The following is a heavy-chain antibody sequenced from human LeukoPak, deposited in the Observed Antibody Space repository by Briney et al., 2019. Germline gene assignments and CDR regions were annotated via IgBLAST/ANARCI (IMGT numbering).Heavy chain of an antibody. Sequence: GGSLRLSCAASGFTFSSYGMHWVRQAPGKGLEWVAFIRYDGSNKYYADSVKGRFTISRDNSKNTLYLQMNSLRAEDTAVYYCAKLPITNKDNFDYWGQGTLVTVSS. J-gene: IGHJ4*02. CDR3: AKLPITNKDNFDY. CDR2: IRYDGSNK. CDR1: GFTFSSYG. D-gene: IGHD1/OR15-1a*01. V-gene: IGHV3-30*02.